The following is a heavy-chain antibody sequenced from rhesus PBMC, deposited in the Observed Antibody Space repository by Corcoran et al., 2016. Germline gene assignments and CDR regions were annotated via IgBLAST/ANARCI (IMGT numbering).Heavy chain of an antibody. CDR1: SFTFCSYG. D-gene: IGHD1-14*01. CDR3: TREVYDRWLYFDF. Sequence: EVQLVESGGGWVLPGGSLRLSCAASSFTFCSYGMRWARQAPGEGLEWVSSISSASSYRYSADSVKGRFTISRDNAKNSLSLQMNSLRAEDTAVYFCTREVYDRWLYFDFWGQGVLVTVSS. CDR2: ISSASSYR. J-gene: IGHJ4*01. V-gene: IGHV3S16*01.